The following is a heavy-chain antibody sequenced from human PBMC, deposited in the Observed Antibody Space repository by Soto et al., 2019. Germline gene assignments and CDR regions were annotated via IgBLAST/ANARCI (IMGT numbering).Heavy chain of an antibody. Sequence: PGGSLCLSCTGSGFPFDDFAINWVRQAQRTGKEWEGLVRNQSYQETTDYASAVKGGSTTSGATSNGIAYQQMNVPTIEDSAVYLWCGAQSRDTPFCYLCRGQGTPVTVSS. CDR3: CGAQSRDTPFCYLC. V-gene: IGHV3-49*04. J-gene: IGHJ4*02. D-gene: IGHD2-2*01. CDR1: GFPFDDFA. CDR2: VRNQSYQETT.